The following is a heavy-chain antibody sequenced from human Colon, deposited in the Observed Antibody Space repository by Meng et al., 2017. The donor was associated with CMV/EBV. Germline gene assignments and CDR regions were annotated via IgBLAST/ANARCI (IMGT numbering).Heavy chain of an antibody. D-gene: IGHD3-10*01. Sequence: ASVKVSCKASGYTFTNYGINWVRQAPGQGLEWMGWINTDNAKTNYAQRFQGRVTMTTDTFTSTAYMELRSLRSDDTAVYYCARGGGYFSAGSYPAYFDQWGQGTLVTVSS. CDR2: INTDNAKT. J-gene: IGHJ4*02. V-gene: IGHV1-18*01. CDR1: GYTFTNYG. CDR3: ARGGGYFSAGSYPAYFDQ.